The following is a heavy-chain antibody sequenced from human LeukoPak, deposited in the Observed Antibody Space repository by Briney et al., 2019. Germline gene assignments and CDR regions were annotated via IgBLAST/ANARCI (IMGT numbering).Heavy chain of an antibody. J-gene: IGHJ3*02. V-gene: IGHV3-33*08. Sequence: GSLRLSCAASGFTFSSYAMHRVRQAPGKGLEWVAVIWYDGTNRYYADSVKGRFTISRDNSKNTLYLQMNSMRAEDTAVYYCARDQDRAFDIWGQGTMVTVSS. CDR1: GFTFSSYA. CDR2: IWYDGTNR. CDR3: ARDQDRAFDI.